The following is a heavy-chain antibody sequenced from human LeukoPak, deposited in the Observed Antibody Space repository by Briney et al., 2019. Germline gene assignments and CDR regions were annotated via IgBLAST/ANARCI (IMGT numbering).Heavy chain of an antibody. CDR2: ISGSGGST. Sequence: GGSLRLSCAASGFTFSSYAMSWVRQAPGKGLEWVSAISGSGGSTYYADSVKGRFTISRDNSKNTLYLQMNSLRAEDTAVYYCAKAYYYDSSGYYSYWGQGTLVTVSS. D-gene: IGHD3-22*01. V-gene: IGHV3-23*01. CDR1: GFTFSSYA. J-gene: IGHJ4*02. CDR3: AKAYYYDSSGYYSY.